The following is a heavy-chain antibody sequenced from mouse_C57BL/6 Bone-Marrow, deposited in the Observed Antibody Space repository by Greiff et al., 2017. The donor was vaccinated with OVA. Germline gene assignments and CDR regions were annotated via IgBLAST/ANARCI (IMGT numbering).Heavy chain of an antibody. CDR2: ISNGGGST. CDR3: ARHDPYYAMDY. Sequence: VKLVESGGGLVQPGGSLKLSCAASGFTFSDYYMYWVRQTPEKRLEWVAYISNGGGSTYYPDTVKGRFTISRDNAKNTLYLQMSRLKSEDTAMYYCARHDPYYAMDYWGQGTSVTVSS. V-gene: IGHV5-12*01. CDR1: GFTFSDYY. J-gene: IGHJ4*01.